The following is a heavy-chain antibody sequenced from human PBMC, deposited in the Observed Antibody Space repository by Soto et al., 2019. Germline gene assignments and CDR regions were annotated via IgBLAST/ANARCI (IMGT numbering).Heavy chain of an antibody. Sequence: ASVKVSCKASGYVFTYYYIHWVRQAPVQGLEWMGIIKTAGGDTNYAQKFRGRVTMTRDTSTSTVYMELSSLTSEDTGVYFCAKVYYDRSGNHQGGFDYWGQGTPVTVS. CDR3: AKVYYDRSGNHQGGFDY. J-gene: IGHJ4*02. CDR2: IKTAGGDT. D-gene: IGHD3-22*01. V-gene: IGHV1-46*01. CDR1: GYVFTYYY.